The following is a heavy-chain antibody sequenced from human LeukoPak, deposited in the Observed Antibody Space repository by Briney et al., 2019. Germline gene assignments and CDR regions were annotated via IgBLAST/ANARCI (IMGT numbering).Heavy chain of an antibody. Sequence: PGGSLRLSCAASGFTFDDYAMHWVRQAPGKGLEWVSGISWNSGSIGYADSVKGRFTISRDNAKNSLYLQMNSLRAEDTALYYCAKDMTLSDYYDSSGPFDYWGQGTLVTVSS. CDR2: ISWNSGSI. CDR3: AKDMTLSDYYDSSGPFDY. V-gene: IGHV3-9*01. J-gene: IGHJ4*02. D-gene: IGHD3-22*01. CDR1: GFTFDDYA.